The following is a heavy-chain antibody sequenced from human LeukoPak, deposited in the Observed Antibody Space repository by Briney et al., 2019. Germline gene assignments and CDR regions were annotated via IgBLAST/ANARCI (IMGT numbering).Heavy chain of an antibody. CDR3: ARLAVYGDYVFDY. Sequence: GGSLRLSCAASGFAFKSYSMNWVRQAPGRGLEWVSFISGMSLSIHYADSVKGRFTISRDSAKNSLYLQMNSLRPEDTAVYYCARLAVYGDYVFDYWGQGTLVTVSS. CDR1: GFAFKSYS. D-gene: IGHD4-17*01. CDR2: ISGMSLSI. V-gene: IGHV3-21*01. J-gene: IGHJ4*02.